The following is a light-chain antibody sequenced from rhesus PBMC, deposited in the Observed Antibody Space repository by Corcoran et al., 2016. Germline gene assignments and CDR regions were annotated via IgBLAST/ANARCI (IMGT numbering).Light chain of an antibody. V-gene: IGKV1-46*01. Sequence: DIQMTQSPSSLSASVGDTVTITCRASQSFSSSLAWYQQTPGTAPNHLIYSASSLQSGVPSRFSGRKSGTDFTLTISSLQTEDIASYYCQQYYSYPYSFGQGTKVEIK. CDR1: QSFSSS. CDR3: QQYYSYPYS. J-gene: IGKJ2*01. CDR2: SAS.